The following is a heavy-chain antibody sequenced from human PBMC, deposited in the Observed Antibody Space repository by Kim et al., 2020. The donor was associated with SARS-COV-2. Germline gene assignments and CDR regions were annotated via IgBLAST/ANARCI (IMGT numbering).Heavy chain of an antibody. D-gene: IGHD6-13*01. J-gene: IGHJ6*02. CDR1: GGTFSSYA. CDR3: ARDDSSSWYSYYYYGMDV. CDR2: IIPIFGTA. Sequence: SVKVSCKASGGTFSSYAISWVRQAPGQGLEWMGGIIPIFGTANYAQKFQGRVTITADESTSTAYMELSSLRSEDTAVYYCARDDSSSWYSYYYYGMDVWGQGTTVTVSS. V-gene: IGHV1-69*13.